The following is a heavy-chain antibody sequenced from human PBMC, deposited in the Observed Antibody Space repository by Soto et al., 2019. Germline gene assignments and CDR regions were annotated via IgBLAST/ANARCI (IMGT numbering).Heavy chain of an antibody. CDR2: IYYIGST. CDR1: GGSISSGGYY. Sequence: QVQLQESGPGLVKPSQTLSLTCTVSGGSISSGGYYWSWIRQHPGKGLEWIGYIYYIGSTYYNPSLKSRVTTSVDTSKTQFSLTLGSTPAPGPAVYYCAGGCSGDCHYGMDVWGQGTTVTVSS. D-gene: IGHD2-21*02. V-gene: IGHV4-31*03. J-gene: IGHJ6*02. CDR3: AGGCSGDCHYGMDV.